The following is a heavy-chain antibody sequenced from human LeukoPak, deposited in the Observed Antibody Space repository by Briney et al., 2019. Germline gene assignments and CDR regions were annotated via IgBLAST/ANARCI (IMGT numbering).Heavy chain of an antibody. CDR3: ARLGGVADFWFDP. CDR2: VFPDDSNT. Sequence: GESLKISCKGFGYSFTSCWIGWVRQMPGKGLEWMGIVFPDDSNTRYSPSFQGRVTFSADKSTNTAYLQWSSLKASDTAMYYCARLGGVADFWFDPWGQGTLVTVSS. V-gene: IGHV5-51*01. CDR1: GYSFTSCW. D-gene: IGHD3-16*01. J-gene: IGHJ5*02.